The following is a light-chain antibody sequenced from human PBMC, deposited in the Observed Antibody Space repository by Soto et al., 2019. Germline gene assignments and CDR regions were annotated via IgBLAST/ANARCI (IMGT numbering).Light chain of an antibody. CDR2: DVS. V-gene: IGKV3-15*01. J-gene: IGKJ1*01. Sequence: EIVMTQSPGTLSVSPGERATLSCRASQSVHSNLAWYQQKPGQAPRVLIYDVSTRATGIPARFSGSGSGTEFTLTISSLQSEDFAVYYCQQFNSWPWTFGQGTKVEIK. CDR3: QQFNSWPWT. CDR1: QSVHSN.